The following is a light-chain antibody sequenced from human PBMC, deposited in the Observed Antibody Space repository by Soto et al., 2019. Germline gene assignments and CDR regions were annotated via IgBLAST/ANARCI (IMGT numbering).Light chain of an antibody. CDR2: EVS. J-gene: IGKJ3*01. Sequence: EIVLTQSPATLSLSPGERATLSCRASQTVSSSLAWYQQKPGQAPRLLIYEVSNRATGIPARFSGSGSGADFTLTISSLEPGDFALYYCQQYSSWPFTFGPGTKVAIE. CDR1: QTVSSS. CDR3: QQYSSWPFT. V-gene: IGKV3-11*01.